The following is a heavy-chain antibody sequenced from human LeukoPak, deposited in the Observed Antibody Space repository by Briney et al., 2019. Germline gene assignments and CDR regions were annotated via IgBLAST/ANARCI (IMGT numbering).Heavy chain of an antibody. D-gene: IGHD6-19*01. J-gene: IGHJ4*02. Sequence: HTGGSLRLSCAASGFSFNSYWMSWVRQAPGKGLEWVSAISGSGGSTYYADSVKGRFTISGDNSKNTLYLQMNSLRAEDTAVYYCAKSGGIPVADEDDRLDYWGQGTLVTVSS. CDR3: AKSGGIPVADEDDRLDY. CDR2: ISGSGGST. CDR1: GFSFNSYW. V-gene: IGHV3-23*01.